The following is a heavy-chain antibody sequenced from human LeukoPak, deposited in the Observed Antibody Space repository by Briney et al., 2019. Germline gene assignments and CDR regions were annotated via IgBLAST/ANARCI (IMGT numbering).Heavy chain of an antibody. Sequence: SETLSLTCTVSGGSISGYYWSWIRQPPGQGLEWIGYIYYSGSTNYNPSLKSRVTISVDTSKNQFSLKLSSVTAADTAVYYCARDVVAAAGSFDYWGQGTQVTVSS. D-gene: IGHD6-13*01. V-gene: IGHV4-59*12. CDR3: ARDVVAAAGSFDY. J-gene: IGHJ4*02. CDR2: IYYSGST. CDR1: GGSISGYY.